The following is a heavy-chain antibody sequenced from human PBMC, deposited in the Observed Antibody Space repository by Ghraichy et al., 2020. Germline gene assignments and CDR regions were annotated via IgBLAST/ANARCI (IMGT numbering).Heavy chain of an antibody. CDR2: IIPIFGTA. J-gene: IGHJ3*02. V-gene: IGHV1-69*13. D-gene: IGHD1-1*01. CDR1: EGTFRNYA. CDR3: ARANANDDAFDI. Sequence: SVKVSYKTTEGTFRNYAISWVRQAPGQGLEWMGRIIPIFGTANYAQKFQGRVTITADESTSTAYMELSSLRSEDTAVYYCARANANDDAFDIWGQGTMVTVSS.